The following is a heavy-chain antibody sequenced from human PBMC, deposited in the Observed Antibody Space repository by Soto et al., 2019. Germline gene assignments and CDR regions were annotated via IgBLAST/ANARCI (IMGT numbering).Heavy chain of an antibody. D-gene: IGHD3-22*01. CDR1: GYTFTYYT. V-gene: IGHV1-3*01. CDR3: TRDYYDSSGYYPKFDY. CDR2: INAGDGNT. Sequence: ASVKVSCKASGYTFTYYTVHWVRQAPGQRLEWMGWINAGDGNTKYSPNFKGRATITKDTSASTVYMELSSLRSEDTAVYFCTRDYYDSSGYYPKFDYWGQGTLVTVSS. J-gene: IGHJ4*02.